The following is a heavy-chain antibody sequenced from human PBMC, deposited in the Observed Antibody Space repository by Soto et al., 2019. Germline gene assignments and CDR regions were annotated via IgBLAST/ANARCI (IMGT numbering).Heavy chain of an antibody. Sequence: QVQLVQSGAEVENPGASVKVSCKASGYTFTRYGISWVRQAPGQGLEWMGWISVYNENANSAQKFQGRLTMTRDTSTKTAHMELRSLTPDDTAVYYCAREGYCSGGHGALYSHDYLGMDIWGQGTTVTVSS. V-gene: IGHV1-18*01. D-gene: IGHD2-15*01. CDR1: GYTFTRYG. CDR2: ISVYNENA. J-gene: IGHJ6*02. CDR3: AREGYCSGGHGALYSHDYLGMDI.